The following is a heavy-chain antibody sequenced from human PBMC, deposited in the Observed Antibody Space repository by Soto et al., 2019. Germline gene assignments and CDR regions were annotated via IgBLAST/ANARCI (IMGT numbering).Heavy chain of an antibody. Sequence: QVELQESGPGLVKPSETLSLTCFVSGGSLTSYYLSWVRQSPGKGLEWIDQIYYTGSANYNPSLNSRVTMSVGTSKNQFSLKMNAVTAEDTAIYYCARHNGFECFEIWGEWTRVTVST. J-gene: IGHJ3*02. CDR1: GGSLTSYY. CDR3: ARHNGFECFEI. V-gene: IGHV4-59*08. CDR2: IYYTGSA. D-gene: IGHD2-8*01.